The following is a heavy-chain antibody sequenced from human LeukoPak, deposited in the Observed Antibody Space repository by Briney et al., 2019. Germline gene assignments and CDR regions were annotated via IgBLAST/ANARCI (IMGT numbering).Heavy chain of an antibody. CDR3: ASFSGYEYYYYGMDV. CDR1: GFTFSSYW. V-gene: IGHV3-7*03. Sequence: PGGSLRLSCAASGFTFSSYWMSWVRQAPGKGLEWVANIKQDGSEKYYVDSVKGRFTISRDNAMNSLYLQMNSLRAEDTAVYYCASFSGYEYYYYGMDVWGEGTTVTVSS. CDR2: IKQDGSEK. D-gene: IGHD5-12*01. J-gene: IGHJ6*04.